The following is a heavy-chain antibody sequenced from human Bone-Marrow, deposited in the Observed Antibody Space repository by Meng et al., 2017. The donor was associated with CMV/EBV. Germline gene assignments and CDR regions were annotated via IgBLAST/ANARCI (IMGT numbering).Heavy chain of an antibody. CDR1: GFTFNDYY. CDR2: LSSAGSTI. J-gene: IGHJ4*02. V-gene: IGHV3-11*01. CDR3: ARDIRIRGYSSPSNY. Sequence: SGFTFNDYYLRWFRQSPGKGLEWVSYLSSAGSTIYYADSVKGRFTISRDNAKNSLFLQMNSLRAEDTAVYYCARDIRIRGYSSPSNYWGQGTLVTVSS. D-gene: IGHD6-6*01.